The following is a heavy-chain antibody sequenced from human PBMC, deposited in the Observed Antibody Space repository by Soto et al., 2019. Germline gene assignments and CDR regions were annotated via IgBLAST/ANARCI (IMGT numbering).Heavy chain of an antibody. CDR1: GYTFTGYY. D-gene: IGHD3-10*01. J-gene: IGHJ6*02. CDR2: INPNSGGT. V-gene: IGHV1-2*02. CDR3: ARAGGLLWSGELFALDV. Sequence: ASVKVSCKASGYTFTGYYMHWVRQAPGQGLEWMGWINPNSGGTNYAQKFQGRVTMTRDTSISTAYMELSRLRSDDTAVYYCARAGGLLWSGELFALDVWGQGTTVTVSS.